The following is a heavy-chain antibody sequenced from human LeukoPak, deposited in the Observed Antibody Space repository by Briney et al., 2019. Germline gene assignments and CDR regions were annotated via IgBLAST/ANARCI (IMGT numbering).Heavy chain of an antibody. J-gene: IGHJ3*02. CDR2: IYYSGST. D-gene: IGHD1-7*01. CDR1: GGSISSYY. CDR3: ARDVSGLELPFDAFDI. Sequence: SETPSLTCTVSGGSISSYYWSWIRQPPGKGLEWIGSIYYSGSTYYNPSLKSRVTISVDTSKNQFSLKLSSVTAADTAVYYCARDVSGLELPFDAFDIWGQGTMVTVSS. V-gene: IGHV4-39*07.